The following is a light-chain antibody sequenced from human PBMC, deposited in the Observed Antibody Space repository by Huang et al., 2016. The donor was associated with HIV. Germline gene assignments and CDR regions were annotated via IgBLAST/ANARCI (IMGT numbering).Light chain of an antibody. V-gene: IGKV3-15*01. CDR3: QQYSIWPYT. Sequence: EIVLTQSPGTLSLSPGERATLSCRASHSVSNIYLAWYQQKPGQAPSPLIYGASARAAGIPVRFSGSGSGTEFTLTISSAQSEDFTLYYCQQYSIWPYTFGQGTKLEIK. CDR1: HSVSNIY. J-gene: IGKJ2*01. CDR2: GAS.